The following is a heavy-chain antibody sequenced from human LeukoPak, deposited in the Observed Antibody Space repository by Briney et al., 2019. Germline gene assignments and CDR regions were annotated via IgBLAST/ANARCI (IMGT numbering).Heavy chain of an antibody. CDR1: GFTFSSYW. CDR3: ARATWFGEPNDAFDI. Sequence: GGSLRLSCAASGFTFSSYWMSRVRQAPGKGLEWVANIKQDGSEKYYVDSVKGRFTISRDNAKNSLYLQMNSLRAEDTAVYYCARATWFGEPNDAFDIWGQGTMVTVSS. V-gene: IGHV3-7*01. J-gene: IGHJ3*02. CDR2: IKQDGSEK. D-gene: IGHD3-10*01.